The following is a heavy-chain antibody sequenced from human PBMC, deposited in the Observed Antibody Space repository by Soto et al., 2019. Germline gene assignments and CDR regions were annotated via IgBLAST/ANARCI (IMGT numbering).Heavy chain of an antibody. CDR1: GYNLTDYY. J-gene: IGHJ4*02. V-gene: IGHV1-2*02. CDR2: INPESGNP. CDR3: ASEDCRNTNCLKGFDY. Sequence: QVQMVQSGAEVKKPGDSVKVSCEATGYNLTDYYMHWVRQAPGQGFEWVGGINPESGNPKYVPKFQGRVTVTRDTSTSTAYMELNRLTSDDTAVYYCASEDCRNTNCLKGFDYWGQGTLVTASS. D-gene: IGHD2-15*01.